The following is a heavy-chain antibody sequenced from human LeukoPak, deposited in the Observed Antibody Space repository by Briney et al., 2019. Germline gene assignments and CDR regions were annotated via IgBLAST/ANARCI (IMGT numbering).Heavy chain of an antibody. CDR1: GFTFSSYE. J-gene: IGHJ5*02. D-gene: IGHD3-10*01. CDR3: ARDLTHYYGSGNWFDP. Sequence: GGSLRLSCAASGFTFSSYEMNWVRQAPGKGLEWVSYISSSGSTIYYADSVKGRFTISRDNANNSLYLQMNSLRAEDTAVYYCARDLTHYYGSGNWFDPWGQGTLVTVSS. V-gene: IGHV3-48*03. CDR2: ISSSGSTI.